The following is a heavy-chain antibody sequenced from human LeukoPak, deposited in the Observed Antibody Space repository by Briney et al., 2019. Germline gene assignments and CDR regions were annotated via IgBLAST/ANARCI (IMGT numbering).Heavy chain of an antibody. V-gene: IGHV1-69*13. CDR2: IIPIFGTA. J-gene: IGHJ4*02. CDR3: GGGIYYYGSGSYWYFDY. CDR1: GGTFSSYA. D-gene: IGHD3-10*01. Sequence: SVKVSCKASGGTFSSYAISWVRQAPGQGLEWMGGIIPIFGTANYAQKFQGRVTITADESTSTAYMELSSLRSEDTAVYYCGGGIYYYGSGSYWYFDYWGQGTLVTVPS.